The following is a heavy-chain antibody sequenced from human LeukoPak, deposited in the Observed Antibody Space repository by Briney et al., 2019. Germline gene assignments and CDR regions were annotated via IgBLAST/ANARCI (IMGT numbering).Heavy chain of an antibody. CDR1: GFTFSSSA. CDR3: ATSYDMGWLIGY. Sequence: GGSLRLSCAASGFTFSSSAMSWVRQAPGKGLEWVSAISNNGGYTYYADSVQGRFTISRDNGKSSLYLQMNSLRAEDTVLYYCATSYDMGWLIGYWGQGTLVTVSS. V-gene: IGHV3-23*01. CDR2: ISNNGGYT. J-gene: IGHJ4*02. D-gene: IGHD3/OR15-3a*01.